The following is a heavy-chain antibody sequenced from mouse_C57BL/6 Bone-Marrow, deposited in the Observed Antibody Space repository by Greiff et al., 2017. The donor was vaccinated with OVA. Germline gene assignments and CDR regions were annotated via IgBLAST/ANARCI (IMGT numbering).Heavy chain of an antibody. CDR1: GYTFTDYY. V-gene: IGHV1-19*01. CDR2: INPYNGGT. CDR3: ARWAGYFDY. Sequence: EVKLMESGPVLVKPGASVKMSCKASGYTFTDYYMNWVKQSHGKSLEWIGVINPYNGGTSYNQKFKGKATLTVDKSSSTAYMELNSLTSEDSAVYYCARWAGYFDYWGQGTTLTVSS. J-gene: IGHJ2*01.